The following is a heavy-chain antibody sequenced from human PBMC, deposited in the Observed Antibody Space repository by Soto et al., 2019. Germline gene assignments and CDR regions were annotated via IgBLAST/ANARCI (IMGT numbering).Heavy chain of an antibody. Sequence: QVQLVESGGGVVQPGRSLRLSCAASGFTFSSYGMHWVRQAPGKGLEWVAVIWYDGSNKYYADSVKGRFTISRDNSKNPLYLQMNRLRAEDTAVYYCARDYDRSAYPRYYFDYWGQATLLTVSS. CDR3: ARDYDRSAYPRYYFDY. J-gene: IGHJ4*02. V-gene: IGHV3-33*01. CDR2: IWYDGSNK. D-gene: IGHD3-22*01. CDR1: GFTFSSYG.